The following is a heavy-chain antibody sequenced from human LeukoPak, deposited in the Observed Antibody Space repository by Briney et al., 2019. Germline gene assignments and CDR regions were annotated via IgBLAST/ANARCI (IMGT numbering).Heavy chain of an antibody. V-gene: IGHV4-34*01. Sequence: SSETLSLTCAVYGGSFSGYYWSWIRQPPGKGLEWIGEINHSGSTNYNPSLKSRVTISVDTSKNQFSLKLSSVTAADTAVYYCARGRFSFLGYWGQGTLVTVSS. J-gene: IGHJ4*02. CDR3: ARGRFSFLGY. CDR2: INHSGST. D-gene: IGHD5-18*01. CDR1: GGSFSGYY.